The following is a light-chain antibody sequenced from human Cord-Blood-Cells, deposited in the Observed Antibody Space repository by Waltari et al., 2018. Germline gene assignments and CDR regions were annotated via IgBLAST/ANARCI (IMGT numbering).Light chain of an antibody. CDR3: QQHNSYPFT. CDR1: QGISSY. CDR2: AAS. V-gene: IGKV1-9*01. Sequence: DIQLTQSPSFLSASVGDRVTITCRASQGISSYLAWYQQKPGKAPKLLIYAASTLQSGVPSRFSGIGSGTEFTLTISSLQPEDFATYYCQQHNSYPFTFGPGTKVDIK. J-gene: IGKJ3*01.